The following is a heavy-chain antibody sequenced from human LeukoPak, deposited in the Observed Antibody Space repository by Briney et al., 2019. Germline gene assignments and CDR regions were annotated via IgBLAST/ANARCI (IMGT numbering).Heavy chain of an antibody. J-gene: IGHJ6*03. CDR2: IIPIVGTA. Sequence: SVNLSCKASGGTFSSYAISWVRQAPGQGLEWIGGIIPIVGTANYAQKFQGRVTITPDESTSTAYMELSSLRSEDTAVYYCARVVAAAGIGGTNYYYYMDVWGKGTTVTVSS. D-gene: IGHD6-13*01. CDR1: GGTFSSYA. V-gene: IGHV1-69*13. CDR3: ARVVAAAGIGGTNYYYYMDV.